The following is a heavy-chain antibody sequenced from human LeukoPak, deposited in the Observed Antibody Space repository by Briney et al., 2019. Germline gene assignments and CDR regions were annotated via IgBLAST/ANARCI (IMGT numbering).Heavy chain of an antibody. Sequence: GGSLRLSCAASGFIFSDYYMSWIHQAPGKGLEWVSYISQSGSSIYYADSVKGRFTISRDNAKKSLYLQVDSLRAEDTAIYYCARILMSSGWYVDYWGQGTLVTVSS. D-gene: IGHD6-19*01. CDR2: ISQSGSSI. CDR3: ARILMSSGWYVDY. J-gene: IGHJ4*02. V-gene: IGHV3-11*01. CDR1: GFIFSDYY.